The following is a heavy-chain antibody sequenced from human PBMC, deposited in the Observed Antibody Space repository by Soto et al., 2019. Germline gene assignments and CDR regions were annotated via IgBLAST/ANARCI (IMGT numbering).Heavy chain of an antibody. CDR3: ARMKYDILTGYPTYYFDY. CDR2: IYYSGST. J-gene: IGHJ4*02. Sequence: KASETLSLTCTVSGGSISSGGYYWSWIRQHPGKGLEWIGYIYYSGSTYYNPSLKSRVTISVDTSKNQFSLKLSSVTAADTAVYYCARMKYDILTGYPTYYFDYWGQGTLVTVSS. D-gene: IGHD3-9*01. V-gene: IGHV4-31*03. CDR1: GGSISSGGYY.